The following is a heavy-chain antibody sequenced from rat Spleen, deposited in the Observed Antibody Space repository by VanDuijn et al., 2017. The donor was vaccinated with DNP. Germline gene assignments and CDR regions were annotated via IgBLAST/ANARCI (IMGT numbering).Heavy chain of an antibody. CDR2: INADGGST. Sequence: EVQLVESGGGLVQPGRSLKLSCAASGFTFNNYWMFWIRQAPGKGLEWVASINADGGSTSYSDSVKGRFSISRDNAENTVNLQMNSLRSEDTATYYCAKDYHFYAMDAWGQGTSVTVSS. CDR3: AKDYHFYAMDA. V-gene: IGHV5-58*01. CDR1: GFTFNNYW. J-gene: IGHJ4*01.